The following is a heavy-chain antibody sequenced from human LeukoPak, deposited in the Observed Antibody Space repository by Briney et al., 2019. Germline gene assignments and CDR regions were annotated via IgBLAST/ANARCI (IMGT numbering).Heavy chain of an antibody. V-gene: IGHV4-38-2*02. CDR3: ARVYGPGSSQSDY. CDR2: IYHSGST. J-gene: IGHJ4*02. Sequence: PSETLSLTCTVSGYSISSGYYWGWIRQPPGKGLEWIGSIYHSGSTYYNPSLKSRVTISVDTSKNQFSLKLSSVTAADTAVYYCARVYGPGSSQSDYWGQGTLVTVSS. CDR1: GYSISSGYY. D-gene: IGHD3-10*01.